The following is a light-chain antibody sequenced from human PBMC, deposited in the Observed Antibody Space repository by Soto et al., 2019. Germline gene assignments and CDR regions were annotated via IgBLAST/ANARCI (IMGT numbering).Light chain of an antibody. J-gene: IGKJ4*01. CDR2: GAS. CDR1: QTVGRNF. V-gene: IGKV3-20*01. CDR3: QQYSSSPLT. Sequence: EIVLTQSPDTLSLSPGERATLSCRASQTVGRNFLAWYQHQPGQAPRLLVHGASNRATGMPDRFSGSESGTDFTLTIRRLEPEDCAVYYCQQYSSSPLTFGEGTKVEIK.